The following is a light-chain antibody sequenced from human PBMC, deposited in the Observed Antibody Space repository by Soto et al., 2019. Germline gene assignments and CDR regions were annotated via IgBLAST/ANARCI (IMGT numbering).Light chain of an antibody. CDR3: QQASSFPLT. CDR1: QDISTW. Sequence: DIQMTQSPSSVSASVGDRVTITCRASQDISTWLVWYQQTAGKAPRLLIYAASSLRSGVPSRFSGSGSGTNFTLTISGLQPEDFGTYFCQQASSFPLTFGGGTKVEI. CDR2: AAS. V-gene: IGKV1-12*01. J-gene: IGKJ4*02.